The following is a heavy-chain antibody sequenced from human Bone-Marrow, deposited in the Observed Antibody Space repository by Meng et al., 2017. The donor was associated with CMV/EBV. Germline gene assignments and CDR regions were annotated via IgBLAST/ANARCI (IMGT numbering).Heavy chain of an antibody. D-gene: IGHD5-12*01. CDR1: GYTFIGYD. CDR3: ASPTINDAFDI. CDR2: INPNSGGT. J-gene: IGHJ3*02. V-gene: IGHV1-2*02. Sequence: ASVKVSCKASGYTFIGYDLHWVRQAPGQGLEWMGWINPNSGGTNYAQKFQGRVTMTRDTSISTAYMELSRLRSDDTAVYYCASPTINDAFDIWGQGTMVTVSS.